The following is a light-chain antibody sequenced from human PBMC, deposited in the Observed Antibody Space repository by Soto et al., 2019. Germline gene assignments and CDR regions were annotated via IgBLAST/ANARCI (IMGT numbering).Light chain of an antibody. J-gene: IGKJ3*01. Sequence: DIQMTQSPSTLSASLGDRVTIPCRASQSISSWLAWYQQKPGKAPKLLIYAASTLQSGVPSRFSASGSGTDFTLTISSLQPEDFATYYCQQDLRPPLTFGPGTKVDIK. CDR3: QQDLRPPLT. CDR1: QSISSW. V-gene: IGKV1-5*01. CDR2: AAS.